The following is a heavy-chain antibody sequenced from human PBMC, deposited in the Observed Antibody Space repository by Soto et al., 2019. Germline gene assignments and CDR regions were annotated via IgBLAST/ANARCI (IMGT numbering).Heavy chain of an antibody. V-gene: IGHV1-69*12. CDR1: GGAFSDYA. D-gene: IGHD1-26*01. CDR3: ASWLEGPDIGSYLDGMDV. Sequence: QVQLVQSGAEVKKPGSSVKVSCKASGGAFSDYAFSWVRQAPGQGLEWLGGLMPIFRAPDYAQKLQGRVTLTAAELTRTAYMEMNSLRSEDTAVYYCASWLEGPDIGSYLDGMDVWGQGTTVTVS. CDR2: LMPIFRAP. J-gene: IGHJ6*02.